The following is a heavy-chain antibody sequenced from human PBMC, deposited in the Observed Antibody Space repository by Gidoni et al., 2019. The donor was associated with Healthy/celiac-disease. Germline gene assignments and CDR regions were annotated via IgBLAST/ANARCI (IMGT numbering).Heavy chain of an antibody. CDR2: INPNSGGT. J-gene: IGHJ5*02. V-gene: IGHV1-2*02. CDR3: ARGYCTNGVCYPSVNP. D-gene: IGHD2-8*01. CDR1: GYIFTGYY. Sequence: QVQLVQSGAEVKKPGASVKVSCTPSGYIFTGYYMHCVRQAPGQGLEWMGWINPNSGGTNYAQKFQGRVTMTRDTSISTAYMELSRLRSDDTAVYYCARGYCTNGVCYPSVNPWGQGTLVTVSS.